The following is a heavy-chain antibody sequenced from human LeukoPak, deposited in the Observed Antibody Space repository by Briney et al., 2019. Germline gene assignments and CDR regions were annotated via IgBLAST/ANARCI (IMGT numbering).Heavy chain of an antibody. CDR3: AKQLGYCSDGSCYFPY. J-gene: IGHJ4*02. Sequence: GGSLRLSCAASGFTFSSSAMSWVRQAPGKGLEWVSAISNNGGYTYYADSVQGRFTISRDNSKSTLCLQMNSLRAEDTAVYHCAKQLGYCSDGSCYFPYWGQGTLVTVSS. D-gene: IGHD2-15*01. CDR2: ISNNGGYT. V-gene: IGHV3-23*01. CDR1: GFTFSSSA.